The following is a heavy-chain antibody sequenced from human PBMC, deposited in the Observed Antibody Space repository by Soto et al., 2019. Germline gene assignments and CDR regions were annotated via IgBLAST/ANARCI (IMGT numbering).Heavy chain of an antibody. J-gene: IGHJ4*02. V-gene: IGHV4-59*01. CDR3: ARAVRGGGGPWYYFDY. CDR2: IYYSGST. Sequence: PSETLSLTCTVSGGSLSSYYWTWIRQPPGKGLEWIGFIYYSGSTTYNPSLESRVTISLDTSKNQFSLRLTSVTAAETAVYYCARAVRGGGGPWYYFDYWGQGTLVTVSS. D-gene: IGHD3-10*01. CDR1: GGSLSSYY.